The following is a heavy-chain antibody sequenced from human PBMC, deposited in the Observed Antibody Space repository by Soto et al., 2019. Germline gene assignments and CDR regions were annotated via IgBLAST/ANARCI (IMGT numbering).Heavy chain of an antibody. CDR2: ISDDGSNK. CDR1: GFTFSRYS. Sequence: QVQLVESGGGVVQPGRSLRLSCAASGFTFSRYSMHWVRQAPGKGLEWVAVISDDGSNKYNADSVKGRFTISRDNSKNTLYLQMNGLRAEDTAVHYCARDVRHYYDSSGYEIWGQGTLVTVSS. D-gene: IGHD3-22*01. CDR3: ARDVRHYYDSSGYEI. J-gene: IGHJ4*02. V-gene: IGHV3-30-3*01.